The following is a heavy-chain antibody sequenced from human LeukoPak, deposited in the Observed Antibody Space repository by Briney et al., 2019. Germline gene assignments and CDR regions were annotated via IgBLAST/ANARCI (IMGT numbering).Heavy chain of an antibody. Sequence: GGSLRLSCTASGFTFGDYAMSWFRQAPGKGLEWVGFVRSKAYVGTTEYAASVKGRFTISRDDSKSIAYLHMNSLNTEDTAMYYCCRERGHLWSPYWFDPWGQGTLVTVSS. CDR1: GFTFGDYA. D-gene: IGHD3-10*01. CDR2: VRSKAYVGTT. V-gene: IGHV3-49*03. CDR3: CRERGHLWSPYWFDP. J-gene: IGHJ5*02.